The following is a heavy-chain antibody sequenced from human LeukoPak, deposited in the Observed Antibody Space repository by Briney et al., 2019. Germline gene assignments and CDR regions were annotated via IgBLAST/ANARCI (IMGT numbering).Heavy chain of an antibody. CDR2: ISSSSYI. Sequence: PGGSLRLSCAASGFTFSSYSMNWVRQAPGKGLEWVSSISSSSYIYYAHSVKGRFTISRDNAKNSLYLQMNSLRAEDTAVYYCARHYGRGQLWLGFWGQGTLVTVSS. J-gene: IGHJ4*02. CDR3: ARHYGRGQLWLGF. V-gene: IGHV3-21*01. CDR1: GFTFSSYS. D-gene: IGHD5-18*01.